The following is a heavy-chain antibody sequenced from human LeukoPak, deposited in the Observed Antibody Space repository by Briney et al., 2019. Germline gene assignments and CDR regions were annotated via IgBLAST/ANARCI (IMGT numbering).Heavy chain of an antibody. Sequence: ASVKVSCKASGYTFTGYYMHWVRQAPGQGLEWMGWINPNSGGTNYAQKFQGRVTMTRDTSISTAYMELSRLRSDDTAVYYCARDLDLIDGSGYYEVDYWGQGTLVTVSS. J-gene: IGHJ4*02. CDR2: INPNSGGT. CDR3: ARDLDLIDGSGYYEVDY. CDR1: GYTFTGYY. D-gene: IGHD3-22*01. V-gene: IGHV1-2*02.